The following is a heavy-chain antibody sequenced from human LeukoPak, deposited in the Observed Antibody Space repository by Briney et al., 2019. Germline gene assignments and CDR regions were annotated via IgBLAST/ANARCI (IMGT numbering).Heavy chain of an antibody. D-gene: IGHD1-26*01. V-gene: IGHV1-69*05. Sequence: SVKVSCTASGGTFSSYAISWVRQAPGQGLEWMGRIIPIFGTANYAQKFQGRVTITTDKSTSTAYMELSSLRSEDKAVYYCARDRRGRVFDLWGRGTLVTVSS. CDR3: ARDRRGRVFDL. CDR2: IIPIFGTA. J-gene: IGHJ2*01. CDR1: GGTFSSYA.